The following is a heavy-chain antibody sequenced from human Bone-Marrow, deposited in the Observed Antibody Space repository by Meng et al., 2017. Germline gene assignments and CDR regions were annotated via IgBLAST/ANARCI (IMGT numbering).Heavy chain of an antibody. Sequence: GSLRLSCTVSGGSVSSGSYYWSWIRQPPGKGLEWIGYIFYSGSTNYNPSLKSRVTISVDTSKNQFSLKLRSVTAADTAVYYCAREEYVSGAQLDYWGQGTLVTVSS. D-gene: IGHD3-16*01. CDR2: IFYSGST. V-gene: IGHV4-61*01. CDR1: GGSVSSGSYY. CDR3: AREEYVSGAQLDY. J-gene: IGHJ4*02.